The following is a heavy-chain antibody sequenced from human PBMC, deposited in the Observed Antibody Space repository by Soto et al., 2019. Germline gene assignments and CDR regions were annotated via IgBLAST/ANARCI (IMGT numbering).Heavy chain of an antibody. D-gene: IGHD6-19*01. CDR3: AKEEGYSSGWTEIDY. CDR1: GFTFSSYA. Sequence: EVQLLESGGXXVQPGGSLRLSCAASGFTFSSYAMSWVRQAPGKELEWVSAISGSGISTYYADSVKGRFTISRDNSKNTLYLQLNSLRSDDTAVYYCAKEEGYSSGWTEIDYWGQGTLVTVSS. CDR2: ISGSGIST. V-gene: IGHV3-23*01. J-gene: IGHJ4*02.